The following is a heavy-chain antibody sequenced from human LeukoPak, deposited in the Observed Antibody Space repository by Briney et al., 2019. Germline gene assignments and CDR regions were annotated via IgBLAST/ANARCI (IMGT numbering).Heavy chain of an antibody. CDR2: ISGSGGST. D-gene: IGHD4-17*01. J-gene: IGHJ6*02. CDR1: GFTFSSYA. V-gene: IGHV3-23*01. CDR3: AKTIYGDSTYYYYYGMDV. Sequence: GGSLRLSCAASGFTFSSYAMSWVRQAPGKGLEWVSAISGSGGSTYYADSVKGRFTISRDNSKNTLYLQMNSLRAEDTAVYYCAKTIYGDSTYYYYYGMDVWGQGTTVTDSS.